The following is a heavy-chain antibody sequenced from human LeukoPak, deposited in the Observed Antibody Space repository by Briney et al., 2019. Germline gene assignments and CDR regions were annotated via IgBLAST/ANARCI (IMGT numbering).Heavy chain of an antibody. V-gene: IGHV4-4*07. CDR1: GGSISSYY. J-gene: IGHJ4*02. CDR2: IYTSGST. CDR3: ARHQQGSWPYYFDY. D-gene: IGHD6-13*01. Sequence: SETLSLTCTVSGGSISSYYWSWIRQPAGKGLEWIGRIYTSGSTNYNPSLKSRVTISVDTSKNQFSLKLSSVTAADTAVYYCARHQQGSWPYYFDYWGQGTLVTVSS.